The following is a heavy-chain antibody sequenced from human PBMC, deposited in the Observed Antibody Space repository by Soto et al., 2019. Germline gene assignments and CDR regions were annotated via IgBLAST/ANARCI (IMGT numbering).Heavy chain of an antibody. CDR3: ARQAARNYIDS. D-gene: IGHD6-6*01. CDR1: VCTFTDYS. V-gene: IGHV3-11*01. Sequence: GGSLRLSCSASVCTFTDYSMSWMRQAPGKGLEWLAFIDSRGRTLSYADSVKGRFTISRDNAKNSLYLQMHSLRADDTAVYYCARQAARNYIDSWGQGDVVTVSS. CDR2: IDSRGRTL. J-gene: IGHJ4*02.